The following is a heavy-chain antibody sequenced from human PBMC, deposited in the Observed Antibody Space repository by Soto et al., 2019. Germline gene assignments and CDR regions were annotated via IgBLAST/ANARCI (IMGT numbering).Heavy chain of an antibody. CDR3: VEGWNDF. D-gene: IGHD1-1*01. CDR2: IKSKTDGGAR. J-gene: IGHJ4*02. CDR1: GFMFSSAW. V-gene: IGHV3-15*01. Sequence: EVQLVESGGDLVEPGGSLRLSCVTSGFMFSSAWMSWVRQAPGKGLEWVGRIKSKTDGGARDYAAPVNGRFSNSRDDSKSTLYLQMNSLRAEDTALYYCVEGWNDFWGQGTRVTVSS.